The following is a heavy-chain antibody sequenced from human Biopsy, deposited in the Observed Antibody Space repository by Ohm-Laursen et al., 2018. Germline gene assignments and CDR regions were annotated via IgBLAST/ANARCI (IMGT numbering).Heavy chain of an antibody. CDR1: GGTFSNYG. CDR2: NIPILGTG. J-gene: IGHJ1*01. Sequence: VKISCKAPGGTFSNYGVNWVRQAPGQGLEWLGGNIPILGTGSYAQKFQDRVTVAADTSTSTATMELRSLRSDDTAVYYCATKLTGYFHHWGQGTLVIVSS. CDR3: ATKLTGYFHH. V-gene: IGHV1-69*13. D-gene: IGHD3-9*01.